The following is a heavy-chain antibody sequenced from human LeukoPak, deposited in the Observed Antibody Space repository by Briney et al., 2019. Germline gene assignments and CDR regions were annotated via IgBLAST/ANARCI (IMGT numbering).Heavy chain of an antibody. CDR2: IIPIFGTA. V-gene: IGHV1-69*05. CDR1: GGTFSSYA. J-gene: IGHJ5*02. CDR3: ARGASIAAAGTGNWFDP. D-gene: IGHD6-13*01. Sequence: SVKVSCKASGGTFSSYAISWVRQAPGQGLEWMGGIIPIFGTANYAQRFQGRVTITTDESTSTAYMELSSLRSEDTAVYYCARGASIAAAGTGNWFDPWGQGTLVTVSS.